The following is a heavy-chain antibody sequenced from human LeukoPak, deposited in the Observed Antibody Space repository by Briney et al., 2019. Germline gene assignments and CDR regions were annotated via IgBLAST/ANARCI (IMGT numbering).Heavy chain of an antibody. V-gene: IGHV1-46*01. CDR3: ARDQTSGYSSSWSNDC. D-gene: IGHD6-13*01. J-gene: IGHJ4*02. Sequence: ASVKVSCKASGYTFTSYYMHWVRQAPGQGLEWMGIINPSGGSTSYAQKFQGRVTMTRDTSTSTVYMELSSLRSEDTAVYYCARDQTSGYSSSWSNDCWGQGTLVTVSS. CDR1: GYTFTSYY. CDR2: INPSGGST.